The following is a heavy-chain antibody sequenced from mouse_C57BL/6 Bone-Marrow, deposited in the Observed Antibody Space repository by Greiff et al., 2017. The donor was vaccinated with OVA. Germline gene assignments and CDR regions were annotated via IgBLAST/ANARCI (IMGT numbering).Heavy chain of an antibody. CDR3: ASPLYGFDY. CDR2: INPSSGYT. V-gene: IGHV1-7*01. Sequence: QVHVKQSGAELAKPGASVKLSCKASGYPFTSYWMHWVKQRPGQGLEWIGYINPSSGYTKYNQKFKDKATLTADKSSSTAYMQLSSLTYEDSAVYYCASPLYGFDYWGQGTTLTVSS. CDR1: GYPFTSYW. J-gene: IGHJ2*01. D-gene: IGHD1-1*01.